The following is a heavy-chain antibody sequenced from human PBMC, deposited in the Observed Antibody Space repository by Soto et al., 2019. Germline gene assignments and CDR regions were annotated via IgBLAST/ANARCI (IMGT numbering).Heavy chain of an antibody. D-gene: IGHD3-9*01. J-gene: IGHJ4*02. Sequence: QLQLQESGPGLVKPSETLSLTCTVSGGSISSSSYYWGWIRQPPGKGLEWIGSIYYSGSTYYNPSLKRRVTRSVDTSKNQFSLKLSSVTAADTAVYYCARHDILTGLTYFDYWGQGTLVTVSS. CDR1: GGSISSSSYY. V-gene: IGHV4-39*01. CDR2: IYYSGST. CDR3: ARHDILTGLTYFDY.